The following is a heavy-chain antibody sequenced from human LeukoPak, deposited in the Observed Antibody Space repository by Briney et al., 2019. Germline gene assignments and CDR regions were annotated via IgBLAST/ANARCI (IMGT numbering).Heavy chain of an antibody. J-gene: IGHJ5*02. CDR1: GFTFSSYS. V-gene: IGHV3-21*01. CDR3: ARELAVYYGSGSYYNPLNWFDP. CDR2: ISSSSYI. Sequence: PGGSLRLSCAASGFTFSSYSMNWVRQAPGKGLEWVSSISSSSYIYYADSVKGRFTISRDNAKNSLYLQMNSLRAEDTAVYCCARELAVYYGSGSYYNPLNWFDPWGQGTLVTVSS. D-gene: IGHD3-10*01.